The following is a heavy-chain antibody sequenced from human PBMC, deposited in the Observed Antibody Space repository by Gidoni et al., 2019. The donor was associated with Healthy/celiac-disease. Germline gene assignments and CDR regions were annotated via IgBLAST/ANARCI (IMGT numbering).Heavy chain of an antibody. CDR1: GFTFGDYA. J-gene: IGHJ5*02. D-gene: IGHD1-26*01. V-gene: IGHV3-49*05. CDR2: IRSKAYGGTT. Sequence: EVQLVESGGGLVKPGRSLRLSCTASGFTFGDYAMSWFRQAPGKGLEWVGFIRSKAYGGTTEYAASVKGRFTISRDDSKSIAYLQMNSLKTEDTAVYYCTRTYIVGATTRWFDPWGQGTLVTVSS. CDR3: TRTYIVGATTRWFDP.